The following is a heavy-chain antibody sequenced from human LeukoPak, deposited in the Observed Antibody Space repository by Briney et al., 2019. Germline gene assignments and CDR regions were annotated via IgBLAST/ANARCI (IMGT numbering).Heavy chain of an antibody. Sequence: ASVKVSCKASGYTFTSYGITWVRQAPGQGPEWRGDSSPYNGNTNYVQKLQGRVTITTDTSTSTAYMELRSLRSDDTAVYYCARDGGVAGRIVYWGQGRLVTVCS. CDR2: SSPYNGNT. CDR1: GYTFTSYG. CDR3: ARDGGVAGRIVY. J-gene: IGHJ4*02. V-gene: IGHV1-18*04. D-gene: IGHD6-19*01.